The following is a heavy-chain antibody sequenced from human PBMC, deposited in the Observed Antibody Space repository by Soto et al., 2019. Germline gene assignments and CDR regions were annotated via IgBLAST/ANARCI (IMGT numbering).Heavy chain of an antibody. CDR3: ARGSEGNAFDI. CDR2: IWYDGSKK. D-gene: IGHD3-10*01. V-gene: IGHV3-33*01. J-gene: IGHJ3*02. Sequence: QVQLVESGGGVVQPGRSLRLSCAASGFTFSSYGMHWVRQAPGKGLERVALIWYDGSKKYYADSVKGRFTISRDDSKNTLYLQMNSLRAEGTAVYYCARGSEGNAFDIWGQGTMVTVSS. CDR1: GFTFSSYG.